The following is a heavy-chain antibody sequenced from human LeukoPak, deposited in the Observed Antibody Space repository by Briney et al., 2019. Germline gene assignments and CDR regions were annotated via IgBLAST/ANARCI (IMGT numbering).Heavy chain of an antibody. CDR3: ARDSGTSGEVKFDP. Sequence: SETLSLTCTVSGGSINRYYLSWIRQPAGKGLEWIGRHYSSGRTTYNPSLKSRVTMSADTSTNQLSLNLTSVTAADTAVYYCARDSGTSGEVKFDPWGQGTLVTVSP. D-gene: IGHD3-10*01. V-gene: IGHV4-4*07. CDR1: GGSINRYY. J-gene: IGHJ5*02. CDR2: HYSSGRT.